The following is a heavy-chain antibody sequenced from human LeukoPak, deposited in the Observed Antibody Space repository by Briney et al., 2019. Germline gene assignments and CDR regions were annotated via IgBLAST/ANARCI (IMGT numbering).Heavy chain of an antibody. CDR1: GFTFSSYA. V-gene: IGHV3-30-3*01. J-gene: IGHJ4*02. CDR2: ISYDGSNK. CDR3: AKGYYVFDY. Sequence: GGSLRLSCAASGFTFSSYAMHWVRQAPGKGLEWVAVISYDGSNKYYADSVKGRFTISRDNSKNTLYLQMNSLRAEDTAVYYCAKGYYVFDYRGQGTLVTVSS. D-gene: IGHD1-26*01.